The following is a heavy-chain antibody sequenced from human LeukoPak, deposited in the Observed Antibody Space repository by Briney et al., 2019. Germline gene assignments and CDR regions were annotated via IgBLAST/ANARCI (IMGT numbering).Heavy chain of an antibody. J-gene: IGHJ4*02. Sequence: SIGKIYHRRNTNTNPSLNSRVAMSVDRSKNQFSLNFTSVTAADTAVYYCATCRDGYNHFDYWGQGTLVTVSS. CDR2: IYHRRNT. V-gene: IGHV4-4*06. D-gene: IGHD5-24*01. CDR3: ATCRDGYNHFDY.